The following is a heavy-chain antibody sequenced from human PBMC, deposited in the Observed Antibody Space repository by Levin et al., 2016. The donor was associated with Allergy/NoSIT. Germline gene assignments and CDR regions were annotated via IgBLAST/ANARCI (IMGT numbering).Heavy chain of an antibody. D-gene: IGHD3-22*01. CDR3: ARDPAYYYDSSGYFDY. V-gene: IGHV3-7*05. CDR2: IKQDGSEK. CDR1: GFTFSSYW. J-gene: IGHJ4*02. Sequence: GESLKISCAASGFTFSSYWMSWVRQAPGKGLEWVANIKQDGSEKYYVDSVKGRFTISRDNAKNSLYLQMNSLRAEDTAVYYCARDPAYYYDSSGYFDYWGQGTLVTVSS.